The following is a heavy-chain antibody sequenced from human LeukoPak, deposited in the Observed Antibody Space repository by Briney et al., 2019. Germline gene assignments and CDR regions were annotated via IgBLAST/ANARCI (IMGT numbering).Heavy chain of an antibody. CDR3: ARHSSGYSYGMETELGYCSSGNCYSYYYGMDV. J-gene: IGHJ6*02. V-gene: IGHV3-21*01. CDR1: GFTFSSYS. D-gene: IGHD2-15*01. CDR2: ISSSSSYI. Sequence: PGGSLRLSCAASGFTFSSYSMNWVRQAPGKGLEWVSSISSSSSYIFYADSVKGRFTISRDNAKNSLYVQMNSLRAEDTAVYYCARHSSGYSYGMETELGYCSSGNCYSYYYGMDVWGQGTTVTVSS.